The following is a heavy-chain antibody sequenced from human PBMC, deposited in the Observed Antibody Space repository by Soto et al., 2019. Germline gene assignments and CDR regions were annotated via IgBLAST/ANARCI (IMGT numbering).Heavy chain of an antibody. Sequence: QVQLGESGGGVVQPGRSLRLSCAASGFTFSTYGMHWVRQAPGKGLEWVAVISYDGSNKYYADSVKGRFTISRDNSKNTLYLQMSSLRAEDTAVYYCAKGFSYSVIDYWGQGTLVTVSP. CDR1: GFTFSTYG. CDR2: ISYDGSNK. J-gene: IGHJ4*02. CDR3: AKGFSYSVIDY. D-gene: IGHD5-18*01. V-gene: IGHV3-30*18.